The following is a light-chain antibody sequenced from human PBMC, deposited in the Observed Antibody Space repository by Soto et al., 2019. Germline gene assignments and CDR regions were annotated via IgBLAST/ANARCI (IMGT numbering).Light chain of an antibody. CDR1: QNISIE. CDR3: QQSNSSPWT. J-gene: IGKJ1*01. CDR2: TAS. V-gene: IGKV1-39*01. Sequence: DIQMTQSPSSLSASVGDRVTITCRASQNISIELNWYQQKPGKAPKLLIYTASNLLTGVPSRFSGSGSGTEFTLTISSLQPEDFATYYCQQSNSSPWTFGQGTRVEVK.